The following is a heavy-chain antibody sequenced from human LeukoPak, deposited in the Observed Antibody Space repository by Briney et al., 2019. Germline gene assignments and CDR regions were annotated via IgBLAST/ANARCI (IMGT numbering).Heavy chain of an antibody. V-gene: IGHV3-11*04. J-gene: IGHJ6*02. Sequence: GGSLRLSCAASGFTFSNAWMSWVRQAPGKGLEWVSYISSSGSTIYYADSVKGRLTISRDNAKNSLYLQMNSLRAEDTAVYYCARDSGYSYGGMDVWGQGTTVTVSS. CDR2: ISSSGSTI. CDR1: GFTFSNAW. D-gene: IGHD5-18*01. CDR3: ARDSGYSYGGMDV.